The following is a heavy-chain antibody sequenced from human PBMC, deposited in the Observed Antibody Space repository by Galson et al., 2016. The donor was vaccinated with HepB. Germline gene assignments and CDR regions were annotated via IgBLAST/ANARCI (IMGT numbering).Heavy chain of an antibody. D-gene: IGHD6-19*01. CDR3: ARVGEVAGRAXGL. Sequence: SLXXXCAASGXXFSXXXMHXXXQXXXEGLXXVSXXKSDGSXXFYADXVKGRFTISRDNAKNTLYLQLNSLTAEDTAVYCCARVGEVAGRAXGLWGQGTXVT. CDR2: XKSDGSXX. J-gene: IGHJ3*01. CDR1: GXXFSXXX. V-gene: IGHV3-74*01.